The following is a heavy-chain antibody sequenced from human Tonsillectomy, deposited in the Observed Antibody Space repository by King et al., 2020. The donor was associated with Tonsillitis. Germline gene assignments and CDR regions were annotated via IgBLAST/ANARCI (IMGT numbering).Heavy chain of an antibody. CDR2: FYYSGST. CDR3: ARDIVVVVAATRWFDP. J-gene: IGHJ5*02. Sequence: VQLQESGPGLVKPSETLSLTCTVSGGSISSSIYYWGWIRQPPGKGLEWIGSFYYSGSTYNNPSLKSRVTISVDTSKNQFSLNLSSVTTADTAVYYCARDIVVVVAATRWFDPWGQGTLVTVSS. D-gene: IGHD2-15*01. V-gene: IGHV4-39*02. CDR1: GGSISSSIYY.